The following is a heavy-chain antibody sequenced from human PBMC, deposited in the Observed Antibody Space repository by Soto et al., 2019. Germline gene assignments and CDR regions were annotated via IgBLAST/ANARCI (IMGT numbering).Heavy chain of an antibody. CDR2: ISYDGSNK. J-gene: IGHJ4*02. Sequence: GGSLRLSCAASGFTFSSYAMHWVSQAPGKGLEWVAVISYDGSNKYYADSVKGRFTISRVNSKNTLYLQMNRLRAEDAAVDYCASGEDYYDSSGYCPRFDYWGQGTLVTVSS. CDR1: GFTFSSYA. D-gene: IGHD3-22*01. V-gene: IGHV3-30-3*01. CDR3: ASGEDYYDSSGYCPRFDY.